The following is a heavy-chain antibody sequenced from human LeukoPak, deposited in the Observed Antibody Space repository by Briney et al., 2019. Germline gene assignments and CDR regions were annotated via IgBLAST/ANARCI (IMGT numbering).Heavy chain of an antibody. D-gene: IGHD6-19*01. CDR1: GGSFSGYY. CDR2: INHSGST. Sequence: TSETLSLTCAVYGGSFSGYYWSWIRQPPGKGLEWIGEINHSGSTNYNPSLKSRVTISVDTSKNQFSLNLSSVTAADTAVYYCARGDTVAGRDAFDIWGQGTMVTVSS. CDR3: ARGDTVAGRDAFDI. V-gene: IGHV4-34*01. J-gene: IGHJ3*02.